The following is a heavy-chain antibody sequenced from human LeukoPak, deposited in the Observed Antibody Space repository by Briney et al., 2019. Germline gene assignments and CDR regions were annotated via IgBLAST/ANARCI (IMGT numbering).Heavy chain of an antibody. J-gene: IGHJ6*03. V-gene: IGHV4-59*01. Sequence: SETLSLTCTVSGGSISGYLWTWIRQPPGKGLEWIGYVYDNGDTRYHPSFSGRVSISVDVSKNQFSLKLTSVLAADTADYFCARQSDYDVDTSRYMDVWGKGTTVTVSS. CDR2: VYDNGDT. CDR1: GGSISGYL. D-gene: IGHD3-22*01. CDR3: ARQSDYDVDTSRYMDV.